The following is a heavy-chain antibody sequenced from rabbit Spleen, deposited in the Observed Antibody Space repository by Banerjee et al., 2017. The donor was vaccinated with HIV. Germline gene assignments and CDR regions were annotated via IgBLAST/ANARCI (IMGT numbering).Heavy chain of an antibody. Sequence: QSLEESGGDLVKPGASLTLTCIASGVSFSSGYWMCWVRQAPGKGPEWIACIAGSSSGFTYSATWAKGRFTCSKTSSTTVTLQMTSLTVADTATYFCARDSSSSFSSYGMDLWGPGTLVTVS. CDR3: ARDSSSSFSSYGMDL. D-gene: IGHD1-1*01. V-gene: IGHV1S40*01. CDR2: IAGSSSGFT. J-gene: IGHJ6*01. CDR1: GVSFSSGYW.